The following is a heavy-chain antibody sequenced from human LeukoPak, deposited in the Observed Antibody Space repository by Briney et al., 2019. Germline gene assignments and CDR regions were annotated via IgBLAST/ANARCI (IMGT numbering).Heavy chain of an antibody. V-gene: IGHV3-23*01. J-gene: IGHJ4*02. CDR3: AKSVYSSGSPDS. D-gene: IGHD3-10*01. CDR1: GFTFSSYG. CDR2: ISGSGGST. Sequence: SGRSLRLSCAASGFTFSSYGMHWVRQAPGKGLEWVSAISGSGGSTYYADSVKGRFTISGDNSKNTLYLQMNSLRAEDTAVYYCAKSVYSSGSPDSWGQGTLVTVSS.